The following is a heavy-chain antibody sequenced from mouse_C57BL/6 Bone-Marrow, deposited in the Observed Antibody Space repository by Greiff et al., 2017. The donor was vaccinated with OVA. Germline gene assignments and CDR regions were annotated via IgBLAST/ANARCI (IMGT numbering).Heavy chain of an antibody. CDR3: ARGYGYDGEAGVSMDY. V-gene: IGHV3-6*01. CDR2: ISYDGSN. J-gene: IGHJ4*01. CDR1: GYSITSGYY. Sequence: EVQLQESGPGLVKPSQSLSLTCSVTGYSITSGYYWNWIRQFPGNKLEWMGYISYDGSNNYNPSLKNRISITRDTSKNQFFLKLNSVTTEDTATYYCARGYGYDGEAGVSMDYWGQGTSVTVSS. D-gene: IGHD2-2*01.